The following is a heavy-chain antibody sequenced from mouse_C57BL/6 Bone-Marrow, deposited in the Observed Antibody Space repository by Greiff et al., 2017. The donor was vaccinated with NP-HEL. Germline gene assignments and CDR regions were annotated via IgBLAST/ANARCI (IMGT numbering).Heavy chain of an antibody. CDR1: GYTFTSYW. Sequence: EVKVEESGTVLARPGASVKMSCKTSGYTFTSYWMHWVKQRPGQGLEWIGAIYPGNSDTSYNQKFKGKAKRTAVTSASTAYMELSSLTNEDSAVYYCTRGRNYYVSRVGWYFDVWGTGTTVTVSS. V-gene: IGHV1-5*01. CDR3: TRGRNYYVSRVGWYFDV. D-gene: IGHD1-1*01. CDR2: IYPGNSDT. J-gene: IGHJ1*03.